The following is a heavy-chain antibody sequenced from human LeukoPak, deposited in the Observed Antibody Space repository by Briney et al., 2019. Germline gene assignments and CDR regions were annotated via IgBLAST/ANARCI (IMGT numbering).Heavy chain of an antibody. CDR3: AEDIYYYDSSGYYWLDAFDI. D-gene: IGHD3-22*01. V-gene: IGHV3-43*02. CDR2: ISGDGDNT. CDR1: GFTFDDYA. J-gene: IGHJ3*02. Sequence: GGSLRLSCAASGFTFDDYAIHWVRLPPGKGLASVPLISGDGDNTYYADSVKGRFTLSRDNSKNSLYLQMNSLTTEDTALYHCAEDIYYYDSSGYYWLDAFDIWGQGTMVSVSS.